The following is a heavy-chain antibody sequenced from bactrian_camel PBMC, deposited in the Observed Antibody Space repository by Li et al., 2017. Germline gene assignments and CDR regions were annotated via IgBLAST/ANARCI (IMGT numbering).Heavy chain of an antibody. V-gene: IGHV3S6*01. Sequence: VQLVESGGGSVQAGGSLRPSCVASGYTDSIVFMTWSRQAPGKGREVVAKIFSDSGDTSYDDSVKGRFTISQNSAKNTAYLQMDSLKPEDTAKYYCAARNGAGTYAGRGTQVTVS. CDR2: IFSDSGDT. CDR1: GYTDSIVF. D-gene: IGHD6*01. J-gene: IGHJ4*01.